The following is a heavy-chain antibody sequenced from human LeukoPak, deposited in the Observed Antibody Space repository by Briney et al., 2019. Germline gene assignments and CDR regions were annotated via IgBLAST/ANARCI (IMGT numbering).Heavy chain of an antibody. CDR2: INHSGST. CDR1: GGSFSGYY. V-gene: IGHV4-34*01. J-gene: IGHJ4*02. Sequence: SETLSLTCAVYGGSFSGYYWSWIRQPPGKGLEWIGEINHSGSTNYNPSLKSRVTISVDTSKNQYSLNLSSVTAADTAVYYCARGRRDYYDSSGYVFDYWGQGTLVTVSS. CDR3: ARGRRDYYDSSGYVFDY. D-gene: IGHD3-22*01.